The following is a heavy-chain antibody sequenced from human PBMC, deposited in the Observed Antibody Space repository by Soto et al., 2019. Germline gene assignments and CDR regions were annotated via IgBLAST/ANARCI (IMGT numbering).Heavy chain of an antibody. CDR3: ARDPALRYFDWQ. CDR1: GGSISSSSYY. CDR2: IYYSGST. D-gene: IGHD3-9*01. J-gene: IGHJ4*02. V-gene: IGHV4-39*02. Sequence: QLQLQESGPGLVKPSETLSLTCTVSGGSISSSSYYWGWIRQPPGKGLEWIGSIYYSGSTYYNPSLKSRVTISVDTSKNQFSLKLSSVTAADTAVYYCARDPALRYFDWQWGQGTLVTVSS.